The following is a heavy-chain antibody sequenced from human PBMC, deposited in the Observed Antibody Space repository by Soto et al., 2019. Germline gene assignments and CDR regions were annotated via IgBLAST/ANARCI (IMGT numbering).Heavy chain of an antibody. CDR2: ISYDGSNK. CDR1: GFTFSSYG. J-gene: IGHJ4*02. CDR3: ARGGDDEPSRY. Sequence: QVQLVESGGGVVQPGRSLRLSCAASGFTFSSYGMHWVRQAPGKGLEWVAVISYDGSNKYYADSVKGRFTISRDNSKNTLYLQMNSLRAEDTAVYYCARGGDDEPSRYWGQGTLVTVSS. V-gene: IGHV3-30*03. D-gene: IGHD3-16*01.